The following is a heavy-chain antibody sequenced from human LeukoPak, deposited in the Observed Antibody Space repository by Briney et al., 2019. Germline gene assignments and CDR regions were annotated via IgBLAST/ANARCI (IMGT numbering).Heavy chain of an antibody. CDR1: GVPFSNYY. CDR2: INHSGYT. Sequence: SETLSLTCAVSGVPFSNYYWSWVGQYPRQGLEWIGEINHSGYTNYNPSLKSRVTMSIDTSKNQFCLILTSVTAADAGVYYCTRAVAGHPDWGQGTLVTVSS. J-gene: IGHJ4*02. V-gene: IGHV4-34*01. D-gene: IGHD6-19*01. CDR3: TRAVAGHPD.